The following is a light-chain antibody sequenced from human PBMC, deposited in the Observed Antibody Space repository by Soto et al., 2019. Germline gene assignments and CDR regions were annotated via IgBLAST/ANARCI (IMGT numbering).Light chain of an antibody. V-gene: IGLV2-14*01. CDR3: SSYTSSSTLLYV. Sequence: QSALTQPASVSGSPGQSITISCTGTSSDVGGSNYVSWYQQHPGKAPTLMIYDVSNRPSGVSNRVSGSKSGNTASLTISGLQAEDEADYYCSSYTSSSTLLYVFGTGTKVAFL. J-gene: IGLJ1*01. CDR2: DVS. CDR1: SSDVGGSNY.